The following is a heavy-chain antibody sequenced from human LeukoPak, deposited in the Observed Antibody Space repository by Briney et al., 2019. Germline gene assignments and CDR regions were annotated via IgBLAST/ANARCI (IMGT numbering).Heavy chain of an antibody. J-gene: IGHJ4*02. CDR2: ISSSSSYI. CDR1: GFTLSTYS. V-gene: IGHV3-21*01. CDR3: ASASLLDY. Sequence: GGSLRLSCAASGFTLSTYSMNWVRQAPGKGLEWVSSISSSSSYIYYADSLKGRFTISRDNAKNSLYLQMNSLRAEDTAVYYCASASLLDYWGQGTLVTVSS.